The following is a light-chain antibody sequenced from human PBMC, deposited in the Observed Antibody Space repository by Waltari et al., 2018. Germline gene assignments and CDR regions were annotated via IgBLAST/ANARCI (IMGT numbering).Light chain of an antibody. CDR2: AAS. CDR1: QSVSSNY. Sequence: DIVLTQSPGTLSLSPGETATPSCRASQSVSSNYLAWYQQKPGQAPSLLIYAASSRATGVPDRISGSGSGTDFTLTLSRLEPEDFAVYYCQQHGTSPYTFGQGTKLQIK. V-gene: IGKV3-20*01. CDR3: QQHGTSPYT. J-gene: IGKJ2*01.